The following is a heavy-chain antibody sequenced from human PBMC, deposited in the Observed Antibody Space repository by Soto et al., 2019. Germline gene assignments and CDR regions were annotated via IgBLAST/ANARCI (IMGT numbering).Heavy chain of an antibody. D-gene: IGHD6-19*01. J-gene: IGHJ4*02. Sequence: QVQLVQSGAEVRKPGASVRVSCKASGYSFTSYGISWLRQAPGRGLEWMGWISAYTGDTKYTQNFQGRVTLTTDTSASTVYMDLGSLRSDDTAVYYCARTYSSGWSLSPSDYWGQGTLVTVSS. CDR3: ARTYSSGWSLSPSDY. V-gene: IGHV1-18*04. CDR2: ISAYTGDT. CDR1: GYSFTSYG.